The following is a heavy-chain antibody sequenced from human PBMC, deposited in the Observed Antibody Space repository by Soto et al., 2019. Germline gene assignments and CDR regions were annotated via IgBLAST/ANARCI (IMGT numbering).Heavy chain of an antibody. Sequence: QVQLVQSGAEVKKPGSSVKVSCKASGGTFSSYAISWVRQAPGQGLEWMGGIIPIFGTATYAQKFQGRVTITADESTSTAYMELSSLRSEDTAVYYCARELRSQWLGLAGMDVWGQGTTVTVSS. J-gene: IGHJ6*02. V-gene: IGHV1-69*01. CDR3: ARELRSQWLGLAGMDV. CDR2: IIPIFGTA. D-gene: IGHD6-19*01. CDR1: GGTFSSYA.